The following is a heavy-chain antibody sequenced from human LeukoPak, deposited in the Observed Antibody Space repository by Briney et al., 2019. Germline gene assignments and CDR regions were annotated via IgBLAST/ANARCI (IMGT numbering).Heavy chain of an antibody. CDR3: ARYFDWLGSNASDI. CDR1: GGSISSYY. D-gene: IGHD3-9*01. J-gene: IGHJ3*02. V-gene: IGHV4-59*10. Sequence: SETLSLTCTVSGGSISSYYCSWIRQPARKGLEWIGRIYTSGSTNYNPSLKSRVTMSVDTSKNQFSLKLSSVTAADTAVYYCARYFDWLGSNASDIWGQGTMVTVSS. CDR2: IYTSGST.